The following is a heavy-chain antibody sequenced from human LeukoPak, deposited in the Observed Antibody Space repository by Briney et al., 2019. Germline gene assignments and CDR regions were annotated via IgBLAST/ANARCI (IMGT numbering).Heavy chain of an antibody. CDR2: ISSSSSYI. J-gene: IGHJ4*02. Sequence: RGSLRLSCAASGFTFSSYSMNWVRQAPGKGLEWVSSISSSSSYIYYADSVKGRFTISRDNAKNSLYLQMNSLRAEDTAVYYCARVNDILTGYPVDYFGYWGQGTLVTVSS. V-gene: IGHV3-21*01. CDR3: ARVNDILTGYPVDYFGY. D-gene: IGHD3-9*01. CDR1: GFTFSSYS.